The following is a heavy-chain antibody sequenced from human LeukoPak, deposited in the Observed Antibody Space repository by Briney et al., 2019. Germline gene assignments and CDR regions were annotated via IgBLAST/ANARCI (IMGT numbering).Heavy chain of an antibody. CDR1: GFTFSAYY. Sequence: GGSLRLSCAASGFTFSAYYMAWIRQAPGKGLEWISYISSDSSTSHYADSVKGRFTISRDNARKSLYLQMNSLRAEDTAVYYCASEYSSSYFDYWGQGTLVTVSS. CDR2: ISSDSSTS. V-gene: IGHV3-11*04. CDR3: ASEYSSSYFDY. D-gene: IGHD6-6*01. J-gene: IGHJ4*02.